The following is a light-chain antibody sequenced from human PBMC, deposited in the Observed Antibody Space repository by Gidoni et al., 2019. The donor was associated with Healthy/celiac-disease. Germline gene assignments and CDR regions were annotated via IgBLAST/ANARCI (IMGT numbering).Light chain of an antibody. CDR2: DVR. J-gene: IGLJ1*01. Sequence: GSGSPGQSITISCTGTSSDVGGYNYVSWYQQHPGKAPKLMIYDVRNRPSGVSNRFSGSKSGNTASLTISGLQAEDEADYYCSSYTSSSTSYVFGTGTKVTVL. V-gene: IGLV2-14*03. CDR1: SSDVGGYNY. CDR3: SSYTSSSTSYV.